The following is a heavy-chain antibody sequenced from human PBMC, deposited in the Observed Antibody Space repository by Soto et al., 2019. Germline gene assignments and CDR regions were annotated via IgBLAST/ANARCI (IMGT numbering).Heavy chain of an antibody. V-gene: IGHV3-30-3*01. J-gene: IGHJ4*02. CDR1: GFTFSSYA. D-gene: IGHD3-22*01. CDR3: ARTTPYYYDSSGYYEDY. Sequence: QVQLVESGGGVVQPGRSLRLSCAASGFTFSSYAMHWVRQAPGKGLEWVAVISYDGSNKYYADSVKGRFTISRDNSKNTLYLQMNRLRAEDTAVYYCARTTPYYYDSSGYYEDYWGQGTLVTVSS. CDR2: ISYDGSNK.